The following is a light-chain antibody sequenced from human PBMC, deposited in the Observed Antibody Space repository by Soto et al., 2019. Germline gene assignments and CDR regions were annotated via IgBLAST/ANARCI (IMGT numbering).Light chain of an antibody. V-gene: IGKV1-39*01. CDR2: ATS. J-gene: IGKJ2*01. CDR1: QTIRDY. CDR3: QQSYA. Sequence: DIQMTQSPSSLSVSVGDRVTITCRASQTIRDYLNWYQQKPGEAPKLLIYATSSLQSGVPSRFSGSGSGTEFTLAISSLQPEDFATYYCQQSYAFGQGTKVEIK.